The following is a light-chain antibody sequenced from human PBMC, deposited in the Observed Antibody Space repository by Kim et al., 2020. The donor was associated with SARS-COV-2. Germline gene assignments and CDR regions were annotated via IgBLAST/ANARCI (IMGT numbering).Light chain of an antibody. CDR1: QSVTRSF. J-gene: IGKJ1*01. CDR3: QYYDGSEGT. Sequence: VVLTQSPGTLSLSPGERATLSCRASQSVTRSFLAWYQQKPGQVPRLLIYGASSRATGIPDRFSARGSGTDFTLTISRLEPEDFAVYYCQYYDGSEGTFGQGTQVDIK. CDR2: GAS. V-gene: IGKV3-20*01.